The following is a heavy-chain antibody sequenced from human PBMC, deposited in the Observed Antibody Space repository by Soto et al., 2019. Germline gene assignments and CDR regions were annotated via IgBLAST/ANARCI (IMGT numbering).Heavy chain of an antibody. V-gene: IGHV1-3*01. Sequence: ASVKVSCKASGYRFTKYDIHWVRQAPGKRLEWMGWVNAGNENTKSSQKFQGRVSITWDTAASTVYMELTSLRPEDTAVYYCAKAPYGSGWVRSHLDTWGQGVLVTVSS. J-gene: IGHJ4*02. CDR2: VNAGNENT. D-gene: IGHD6-19*01. CDR3: AKAPYGSGWVRSHLDT. CDR1: GYRFTKYD.